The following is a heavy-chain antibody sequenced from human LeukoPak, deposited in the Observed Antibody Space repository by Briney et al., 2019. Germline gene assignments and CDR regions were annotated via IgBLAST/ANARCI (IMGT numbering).Heavy chain of an antibody. D-gene: IGHD2-21*02. Sequence: PSETLSLTCTVSGGSITSNSYYWGWIRQPPGKGLEWIGSITYSGSTYYNPSLKRRVTISIDTSKNQFSLKLSSVTAADTAVYYCARILVTKNNYFDYWGQGTLVTVSS. CDR2: ITYSGST. J-gene: IGHJ4*02. V-gene: IGHV4-39*07. CDR1: GGSITSNSYY. CDR3: ARILVTKNNYFDY.